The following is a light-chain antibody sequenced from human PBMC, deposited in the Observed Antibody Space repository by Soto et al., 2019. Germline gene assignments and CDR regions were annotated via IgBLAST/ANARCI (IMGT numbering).Light chain of an antibody. CDR2: EGT. V-gene: IGLV2-8*01. CDR1: SSDVGGNNY. CDR3: SSYAGSNNVI. Sequence: QSVLTQPPSASGSPGQSVAISCTGTSSDVGGNNYGSWYQQHQGKAPKLMVYEGTKRPSGVPDRFSGSKSGNTASLTGSGRQAEDEADYYCSSYAGSNNVIFGGGTKLTV. J-gene: IGLJ2*01.